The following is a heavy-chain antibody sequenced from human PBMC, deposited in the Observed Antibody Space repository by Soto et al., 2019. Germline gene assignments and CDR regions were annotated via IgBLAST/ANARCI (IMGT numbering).Heavy chain of an antibody. D-gene: IGHD2-8*01. CDR1: GFTFSSYS. V-gene: IGHV3-21*01. J-gene: IGHJ3*02. Sequence: GGSLRLSCAASGFTFSSYSMNWVRQAPGKGLEWVSSISSSSSYIYYADSVKGRFTIFRDNAKNSLYLQMNSLRAEDTAVYYCARRWSRGAFDIWGQGTMVTVSS. CDR2: ISSSSSYI. CDR3: ARRWSRGAFDI.